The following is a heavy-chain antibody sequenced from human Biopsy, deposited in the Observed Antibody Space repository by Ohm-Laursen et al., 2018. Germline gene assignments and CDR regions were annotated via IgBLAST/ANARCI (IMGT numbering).Heavy chain of an antibody. CDR1: GFTFARHA. Sequence: SLRLSCAASGFTFARHAMRWVRQAPGRGLEWVSLISGSGDTAYYPDSVKGRFTISRDNSKNTLYLEMNSLRTEETAKYFCTKAGSQDGFDIWGPGTMVTVSS. V-gene: IGHV3-23*01. CDR3: TKAGSQDGFDI. J-gene: IGHJ3*02. CDR2: ISGSGDTA. D-gene: IGHD3-10*01.